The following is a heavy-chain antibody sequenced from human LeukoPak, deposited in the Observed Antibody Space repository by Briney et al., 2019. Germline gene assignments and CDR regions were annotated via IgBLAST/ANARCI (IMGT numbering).Heavy chain of an antibody. CDR2: ISSSGSTI. V-gene: IGHV3-48*03. J-gene: IGHJ4*01. CDR1: GFTFSSYE. Sequence: GGSLRLSCAASGFTFSSYEMNWVRQAPGKGLEWVSYISSSGSTIYYADSVKGRFTISRDNAKNSLYLQMNSLRAEDTAVYYCARLITVGYFDYWGQGTLVTVPS. D-gene: IGHD5-24*01. CDR3: ARLITVGYFDY.